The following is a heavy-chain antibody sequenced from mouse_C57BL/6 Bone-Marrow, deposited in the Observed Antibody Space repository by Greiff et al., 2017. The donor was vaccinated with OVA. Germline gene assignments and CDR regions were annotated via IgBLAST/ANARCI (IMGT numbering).Heavy chain of an antibody. CDR3: ARRRGYDYDGEFYY. CDR1: GYTFTDYY. D-gene: IGHD2-4*01. Sequence: VQLQQSGPELVKPGASVKISCKASGYTFTDYYMNWVKQSHGKSLEWIGDINPNNGGTSYNQKFKGKATLTVDKSSSTAYMELRSLTSEDSAVYYCARRRGYDYDGEFYYWGQGTTLTVSS. J-gene: IGHJ2*01. V-gene: IGHV1-26*01. CDR2: INPNNGGT.